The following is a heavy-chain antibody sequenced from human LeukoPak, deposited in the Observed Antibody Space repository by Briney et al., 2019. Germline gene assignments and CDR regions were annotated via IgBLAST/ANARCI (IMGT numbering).Heavy chain of an antibody. CDR2: ISYDGSNK. Sequence: GGSLRLSCAASGFTFSSYAMHWVRQAPGKGLEGVAVISYDGSNKYYADSVKGRFTISRDNSKNTLYLQMNSLRAEDTAVYYCAREGYLVVVAATAYNWFDPWGQGTLVTVSS. CDR3: AREGYLVVVAATAYNWFDP. J-gene: IGHJ5*02. CDR1: GFTFSSYA. V-gene: IGHV3-30-3*01. D-gene: IGHD2-15*01.